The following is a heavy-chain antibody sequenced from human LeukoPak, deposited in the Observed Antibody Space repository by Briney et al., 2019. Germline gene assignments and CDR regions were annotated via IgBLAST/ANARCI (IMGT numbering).Heavy chain of an antibody. CDR2: IIPIFGTA. CDR3: ARAEDYYDSSGLEDAFDI. J-gene: IGHJ3*02. CDR1: GGTFSSYA. Sequence: SVKVSCKASGGTFSSYAISWVRQAPGQGLEWMGGIIPIFGTANYAQKFQGRVTITADESTSTAYMELSSLRSEDTAVYYCARAEDYYDSSGLEDAFDIWGRGTMVTVSS. V-gene: IGHV1-69*13. D-gene: IGHD3-22*01.